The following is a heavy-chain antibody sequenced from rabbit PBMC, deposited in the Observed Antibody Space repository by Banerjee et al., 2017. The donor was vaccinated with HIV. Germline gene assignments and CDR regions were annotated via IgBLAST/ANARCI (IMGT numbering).Heavy chain of an antibody. V-gene: IGHV1S40*01. Sequence: QSLEESGGGLVKPGASLTLTCTASGFSFSSSYYMCWVRQAPGKGLEWIACIYAGSSGSTYYASWAKGRFTISKTSSTTVTLQMTSLTAADTATYFCARDPYTYAYGGYDGLWGQGTLVTVS. CDR1: GFSFSSSYY. CDR3: ARDPYTYAYGGYDGL. CDR2: IYAGSSGST. J-gene: IGHJ6*01. D-gene: IGHD6-1*01.